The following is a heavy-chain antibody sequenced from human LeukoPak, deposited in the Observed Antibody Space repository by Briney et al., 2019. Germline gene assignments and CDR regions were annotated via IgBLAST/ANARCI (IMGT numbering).Heavy chain of an antibody. V-gene: IGHV1-18*01. Sequence: RASVKVSCKASGYTFTSYGISWVRRAPGQGLEWMGWISAYDGNTNYAQKLQGRVTMTTDTSTSTAYMELRSLRSDDTAVYYCASRLRGYSAGYGMDVWGQGTTVTVSS. CDR3: ASRLRGYSAGYGMDV. CDR2: ISAYDGNT. J-gene: IGHJ6*02. CDR1: GYTFTSYG. D-gene: IGHD5-12*01.